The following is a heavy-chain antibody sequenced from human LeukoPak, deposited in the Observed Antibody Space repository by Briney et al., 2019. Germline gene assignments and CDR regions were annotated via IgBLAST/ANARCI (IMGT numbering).Heavy chain of an antibody. CDR2: INPNSGGT. Sequence: ASVKVSCKASGYTFTGYYMHWVRQAPGQGLEWMGWINPNSGGTNYAQKFQGRVTMTRDTSISAAYMELSRLRSDDTAVYYCARGYCSGGSCLDYWGQGTLVTVSS. J-gene: IGHJ4*02. D-gene: IGHD2-15*01. CDR1: GYTFTGYY. CDR3: ARGYCSGGSCLDY. V-gene: IGHV1-2*02.